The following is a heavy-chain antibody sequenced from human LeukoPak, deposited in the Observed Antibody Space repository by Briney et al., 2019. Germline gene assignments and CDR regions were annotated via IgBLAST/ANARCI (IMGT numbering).Heavy chain of an antibody. CDR3: ARGPEGIVATILDY. Sequence: SETLSLTCTASGGSISSYYWSWIRQPPGKGLEWIGYIYYSGSTNYNPSLKSRVTISVDTSKNQFSLKLSSVTAADTAVYYCARGPEGIVATILDYWGQGTLVTVSS. CDR2: IYYSGST. CDR1: GGSISSYY. J-gene: IGHJ4*02. D-gene: IGHD5-12*01. V-gene: IGHV4-59*01.